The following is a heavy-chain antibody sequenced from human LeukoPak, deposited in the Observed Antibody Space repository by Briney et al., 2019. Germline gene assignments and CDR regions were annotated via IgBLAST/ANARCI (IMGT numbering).Heavy chain of an antibody. D-gene: IGHD1-26*01. CDR2: VFFQNT. CDR3: ARHRGSTGFFDF. V-gene: IGHV4-39*01. CDR1: AGSIASSTHL. J-gene: IGHJ4*02. Sequence: SETLSLTCSVSAGSIASSTHLWGWIRQTPGEGLEWIGSVFFQNTYYNPSLQSRVSISVDTAKSQFSLDLGSVTGADTALYYCARHRGSTGFFDFWGRGIAVTVSS.